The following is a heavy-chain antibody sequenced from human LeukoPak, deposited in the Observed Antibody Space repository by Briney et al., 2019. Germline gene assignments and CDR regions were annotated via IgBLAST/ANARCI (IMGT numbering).Heavy chain of an antibody. J-gene: IGHJ5*02. D-gene: IGHD6-13*01. CDR2: IYYSGST. CDR3: ARAAAAKTGVDNWFDP. CDR1: GGSIGSYY. Sequence: SESLSLTCTVSGGSIGSYYWSWIRQPPGKGLEWIGYIYYSGSTNYNPSLKSRVTISVDTSKNQFSLKLSSVTAADTAVYYCARAAAAKTGVDNWFDPWGQGTLVTVSS. V-gene: IGHV4-59*08.